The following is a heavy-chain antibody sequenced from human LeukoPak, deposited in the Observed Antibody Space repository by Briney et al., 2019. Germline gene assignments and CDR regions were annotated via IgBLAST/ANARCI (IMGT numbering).Heavy chain of an antibody. CDR2: IKEDGSDT. CDR3: AGTLLYNRNDCYRHFDY. J-gene: IGHJ4*02. Sequence: GGSLRLSCSGSGFNFNQYWLTWVRQAPGRGLEWVANIKEDGSDTYYVDSVRGRFAIFRDNARNSVYLQMNSLRVEDTAVYYCAGTLLYNRNDCYRHFDYWGRGVMVTVSS. D-gene: IGHD1-14*01. V-gene: IGHV3-7*05. CDR1: GFNFNQYW.